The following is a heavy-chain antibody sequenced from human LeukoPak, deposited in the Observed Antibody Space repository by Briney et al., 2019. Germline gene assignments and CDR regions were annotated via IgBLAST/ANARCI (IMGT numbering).Heavy chain of an antibody. V-gene: IGHV4-61*02. D-gene: IGHD7-27*01. CDR3: ARVVWGWGYYFDY. CDR1: APSISGVSYW. Sequence: PTETLSLTCSLSAPSISGVSYWWSWIRPPAGKGREWIGRIFTSGSTNYNPSLKSRVTISEDTSKNQFCLKLSSVTAADTAVYYCARVVWGWGYYFDYWGQGTLVTVSS. CDR2: IFTSGST. J-gene: IGHJ4*02.